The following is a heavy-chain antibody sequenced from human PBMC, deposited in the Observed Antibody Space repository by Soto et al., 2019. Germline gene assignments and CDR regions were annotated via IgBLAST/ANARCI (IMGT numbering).Heavy chain of an antibody. CDR2: ISGSGGST. V-gene: IGHV3-23*01. Sequence: GGSLRLSCAASGFTFSSYAMSWVLQAPWKGLEWVSAISGSGGSTYYADSVKGRFTISRDNSKNTLYLQMNSLRAEDTAVYYCAKGCGDEVWSGYRSKDALDSWGQGTMVT. J-gene: IGHJ3*02. CDR1: GFTFSSYA. CDR3: AKGCGDEVWSGYRSKDALDS. D-gene: IGHD3-3*01.